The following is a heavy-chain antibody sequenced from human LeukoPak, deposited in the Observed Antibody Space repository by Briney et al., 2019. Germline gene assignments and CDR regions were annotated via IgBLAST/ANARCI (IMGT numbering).Heavy chain of an antibody. Sequence: RSGGSQRLFCAASVFTFSAYCMTCVRQAPGKGLECVANIKQDGSEKFYIDCVEGRFIISRDNDRNSLYLQMNSLRGEDTAVYYYTRPYGYCSGGGSCFPFDYWGQGTLLTVSS. CDR3: TRPYGYCSGGGSCFPFDY. V-gene: IGHV3-7*01. CDR2: IKQDGSEK. D-gene: IGHD2-15*01. CDR1: VFTFSAYC. J-gene: IGHJ4*02.